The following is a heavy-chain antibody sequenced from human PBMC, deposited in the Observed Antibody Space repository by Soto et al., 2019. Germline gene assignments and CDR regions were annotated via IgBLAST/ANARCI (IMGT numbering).Heavy chain of an antibody. J-gene: IGHJ4*02. Sequence: GGSLRLSCAASGFTFSSYGMHWVRQAPGKGLEWVAVIWYDGSNKYYADSVKGRFTISRDNSKNTLYLQMNSLRAEDTAVYYCARDPGSGYDYYLDYWGQGTLVTVSS. CDR2: IWYDGSNK. D-gene: IGHD5-12*01. CDR3: ARDPGSGYDYYLDY. CDR1: GFTFSSYG. V-gene: IGHV3-33*01.